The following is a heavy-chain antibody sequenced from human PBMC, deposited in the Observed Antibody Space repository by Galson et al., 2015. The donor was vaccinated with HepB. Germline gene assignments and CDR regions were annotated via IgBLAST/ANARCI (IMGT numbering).Heavy chain of an antibody. Sequence: SLRLSCAASGFTFSSYAMSWVRQAPGKGLEWVSAISGSGGSTYYADSVKGRFTISRDNSKNTLYLQMNSLRAEDTAVYYCAKGDIWGSYRDYWGQGTLVTVSS. CDR3: AKGDIWGSYRDY. J-gene: IGHJ4*02. D-gene: IGHD3-16*02. V-gene: IGHV3-23*01. CDR2: ISGSGGST. CDR1: GFTFSSYA.